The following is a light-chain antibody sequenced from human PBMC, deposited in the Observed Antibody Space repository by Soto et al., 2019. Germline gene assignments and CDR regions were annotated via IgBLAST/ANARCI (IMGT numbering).Light chain of an antibody. CDR1: SSDVGGYNY. V-gene: IGLV2-14*01. CDR3: SSYTSSSTLV. J-gene: IGLJ1*01. Sequence: GASSDVGGYNYVPWYQQHPGKAPKLMIYEVSNRPSGVSNRFSGSKSGNTASLTISGLQAEDEADYYCSSYTSSSTLVFGTGTKVTVL. CDR2: EVS.